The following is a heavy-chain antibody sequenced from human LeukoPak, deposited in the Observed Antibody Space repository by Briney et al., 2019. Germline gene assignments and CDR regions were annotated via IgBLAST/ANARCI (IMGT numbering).Heavy chain of an antibody. J-gene: IGHJ4*02. D-gene: IGHD3-10*01. CDR3: ASSGRSYGSGRDYFDY. CDR2: MNPNSGNT. V-gene: IGHV1-8*01. Sequence: ASVKVSCTASGYTFTSYDINWVRQATGQGLEWMGWMNPNSGNTGYAQKFQGRVTMTRNTSISTAYMELSSLRSEDTAVYYCASSGRSYGSGRDYFDYWGQGTLVTVSS. CDR1: GYTFTSYD.